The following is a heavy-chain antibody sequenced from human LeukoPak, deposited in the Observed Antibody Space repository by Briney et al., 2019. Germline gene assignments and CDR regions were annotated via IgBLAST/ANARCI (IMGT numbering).Heavy chain of an antibody. J-gene: IGHJ4*02. CDR1: GFTFSSYA. D-gene: IGHD6-13*01. CDR3: ARDPGQQLVQLNYFDY. CDR2: ISYDGSNK. Sequence: GGSLRLSCAASGFTFSSYAMHWVRQAPGKGLEWVAVISYDGSNKYYADSVKGRFTISRDNSKNTLYLQMNSLRAEDTAVYYCARDPGQQLVQLNYFDYWGQGTLVTVSS. V-gene: IGHV3-30*04.